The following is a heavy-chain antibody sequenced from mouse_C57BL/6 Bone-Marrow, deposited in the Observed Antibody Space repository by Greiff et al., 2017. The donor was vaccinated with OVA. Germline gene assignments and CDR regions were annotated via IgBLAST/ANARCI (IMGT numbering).Heavy chain of an antibody. J-gene: IGHJ2*01. V-gene: IGHV1-15*01. CDR1: GYPFTDYE. Sequence: QVQLQQSGAELVRPGASVTLSCKASGYPFTDYEMHWVKQTPVHGLEWIGAIDPETGGTAYNQKFKGKAILTVDKSSSTAYMELRSLTSEDSAVYYCASEAGCDFDCWGQGTTLTVSA. D-gene: IGHD3-2*02. CDR2: IDPETGGT. CDR3: ASEAGCDFDC.